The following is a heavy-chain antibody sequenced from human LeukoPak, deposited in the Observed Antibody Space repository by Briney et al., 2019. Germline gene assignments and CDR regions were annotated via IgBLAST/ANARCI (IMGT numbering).Heavy chain of an antibody. CDR3: AREDTAMVRYFDY. D-gene: IGHD5-18*01. CDR2: ISSSGSTI. V-gene: IGHV3-11*04. J-gene: IGHJ4*02. Sequence: GGSLRLSCAASGFTFSDYYMSWLRQAPGKGLEWVSYISSSGSTIYYADSVKRRFTISRDNAKNSLYLQMNSLRAEDTAVYYCAREDTAMVRYFDYWGQGTLVTVSS. CDR1: GFTFSDYY.